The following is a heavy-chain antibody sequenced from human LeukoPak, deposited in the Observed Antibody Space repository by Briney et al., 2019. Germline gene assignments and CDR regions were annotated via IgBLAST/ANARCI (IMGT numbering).Heavy chain of an antibody. D-gene: IGHD3-3*01. Sequence: SETLSLTXAVYGGSFSGYYWSWICQPPGKGLEWIGETNHSGSTNYNPSLKSRVTISVDTSKKQFSLKLSSVTAADTAVYYCARHTIFGVLINDAFDIWGQGTMVTASS. J-gene: IGHJ3*02. CDR2: TNHSGST. CDR3: ARHTIFGVLINDAFDI. V-gene: IGHV4-34*01. CDR1: GGSFSGYY.